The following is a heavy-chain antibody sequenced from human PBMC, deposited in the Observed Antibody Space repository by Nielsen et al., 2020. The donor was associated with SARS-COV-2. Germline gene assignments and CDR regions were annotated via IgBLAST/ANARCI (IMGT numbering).Heavy chain of an antibody. CDR1: GGSISSSSYY. CDR3: ARALFLKLARPFDY. J-gene: IGHJ4*02. V-gene: IGHV4-39*07. Sequence: SETLSLTCTVSGGSISSSSYYWGWIRQPPGKGLEWIGSIYYSGSTYYNPSLKSRVTISVDTSKNQFSLKLSSVTAADTAVYYCARALFLKLARPFDYWGQGTLVTVSS. D-gene: IGHD6-13*01. CDR2: IYYSGST.